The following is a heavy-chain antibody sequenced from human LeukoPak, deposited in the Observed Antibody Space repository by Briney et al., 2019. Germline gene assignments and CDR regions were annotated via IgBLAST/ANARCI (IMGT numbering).Heavy chain of an antibody. CDR2: IYYSGST. D-gene: IGHD3-10*01. CDR3: ASLNMVRGVIPNTDY. CDR1: GGSISSSSYY. Sequence: SETLSLTCTVSGGSISSSSYYWGWIRQPPGKGLEWIGSIYYSGSTYYNPSLKSRVTISVDTSKNRFSLKLSSVTAADTAVYYCASLNMVRGVIPNTDYWGQGTLVTVSS. J-gene: IGHJ4*02. V-gene: IGHV4-39*01.